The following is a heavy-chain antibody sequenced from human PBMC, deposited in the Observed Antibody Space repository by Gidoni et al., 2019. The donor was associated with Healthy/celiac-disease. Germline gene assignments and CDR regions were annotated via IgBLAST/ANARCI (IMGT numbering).Heavy chain of an antibody. Sequence: EVQLVESGGGLVQPGRSLRLSCAASGFTFDDYPMHWVRQAPGKGLEWVSGISWNSGSIGDADAVKCRFTISRDNAKNSLYLQMNSLRAEDTALYYCAKVTGYSSGWYHPLFDHWGQGTLVTVSS. J-gene: IGHJ4*02. CDR1: GFTFDDYP. D-gene: IGHD6-19*01. V-gene: IGHV3-9*01. CDR3: AKVTGYSSGWYHPLFDH. CDR2: ISWNSGSI.